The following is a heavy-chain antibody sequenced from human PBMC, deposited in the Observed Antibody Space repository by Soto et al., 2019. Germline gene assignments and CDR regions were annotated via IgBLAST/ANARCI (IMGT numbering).Heavy chain of an antibody. CDR3: VRGPTVAYPPY. J-gene: IGHJ1*01. V-gene: IGHV3-48*01. Sequence: EVQLVESGGGLIQPGGSPRLSCATSGFTFTSYSLNWVRQAPGKGLEWVAYIDSSSTSIYYADSVKGRFTISRDNARNSLYLQMNSLRAEDTAVYFCVRGPTVAYPPYWGQGTLVTVSS. CDR2: IDSSSTSI. CDR1: GFTFTSYS. D-gene: IGHD6-19*01.